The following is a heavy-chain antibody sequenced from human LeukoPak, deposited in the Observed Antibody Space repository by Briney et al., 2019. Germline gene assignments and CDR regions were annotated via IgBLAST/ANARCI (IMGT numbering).Heavy chain of an antibody. CDR1: GFTFSDYE. Sequence: VGSLRLSCEASGFTFSDYEMNWVREAPGKGLEWISHISEPGARTYYAESVKGRFTISRDNAKNSLYLQLDSLRDDDTATYYCARDFFLRSFRVIVPFDYWGQGTLITVSS. V-gene: IGHV3-48*03. D-gene: IGHD2-21*01. CDR3: ARDFFLRSFRVIVPFDY. CDR2: ISEPGART. J-gene: IGHJ4*02.